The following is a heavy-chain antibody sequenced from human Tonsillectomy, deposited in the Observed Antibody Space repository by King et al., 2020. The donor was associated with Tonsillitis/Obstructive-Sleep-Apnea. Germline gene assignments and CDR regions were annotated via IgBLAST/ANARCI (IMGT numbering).Heavy chain of an antibody. D-gene: IGHD3-3*01. CDR2: IYWDDDK. CDR3: ARGTYDSDAFYI. J-gene: IGHJ3*02. Sequence: ITLKESGPTLVKPTQTLTLTCTFSGLSLTTGGVGVGWIRQPPGKALEWLALIYWDDDKRYSPSLKSRLTITKGTSKNQVVFTMTNMDPVDTATYYCARGTYDSDAFYIWGQGTMVTVSS. CDR1: GLSLTTGGVG. V-gene: IGHV2-5*02.